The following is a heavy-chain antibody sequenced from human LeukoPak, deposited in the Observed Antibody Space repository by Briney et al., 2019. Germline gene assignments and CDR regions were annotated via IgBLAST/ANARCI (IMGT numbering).Heavy chain of an antibody. CDR3: AKGSRASYYYDSRTDLDAFEL. V-gene: IGHV3-23*01. Sequence: GGALRLSCAPSGFSFNPYAITWVRQAPGRGVDWVSSISVCGGRTHYAHSVKGPFTISRDNSKQTHYLQMNSLRAEDTPIYYCAKGSRASYYYDSRTDLDAFELWGQGTMVSVSS. CDR1: GFSFNPYA. D-gene: IGHD3-22*01. J-gene: IGHJ3*01. CDR2: ISVCGGRT.